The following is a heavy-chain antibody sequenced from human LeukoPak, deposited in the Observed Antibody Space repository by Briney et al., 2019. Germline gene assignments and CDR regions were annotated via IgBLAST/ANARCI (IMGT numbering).Heavy chain of an antibody. CDR3: ARESHRTSPDY. J-gene: IGHJ4*02. D-gene: IGHD2-2*01. CDR2: ISSSGSTI. V-gene: IGHV3-48*01. CDR1: GFTFSRYS. Sequence: PGGSLRLSCAASGFTFSRYSMNWVRQAPGKGLEWVSSISSSGSTIYYADSVKGRFTISRDNAKNSLYLQMNSLRAEDTAVYYCARESHRTSPDYWGQGTLVTVSS.